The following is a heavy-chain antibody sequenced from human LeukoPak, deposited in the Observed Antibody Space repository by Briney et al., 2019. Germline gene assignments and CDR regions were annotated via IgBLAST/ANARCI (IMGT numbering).Heavy chain of an antibody. CDR1: GGSISSYY. J-gene: IGHJ6*02. V-gene: IGHV4-59*08. Sequence: SETLSLTCTVSGGSISSYYWSWIRQPPGKGLGWIGYIYYSGSTNYNPSLNSRVTISVDTSKNQFSLRLGSGTAADTAVYYCARRGGQWLATGEYYYYGMDVWGQGTTVTVSS. D-gene: IGHD6-19*01. CDR2: IYYSGST. CDR3: ARRGGQWLATGEYYYYGMDV.